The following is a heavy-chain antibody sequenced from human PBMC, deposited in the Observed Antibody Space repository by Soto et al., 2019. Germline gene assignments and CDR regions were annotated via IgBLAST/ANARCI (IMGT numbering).Heavy chain of an antibody. J-gene: IGHJ4*02. CDR1: DDSINSDKYY. CDR2: IYYRGNA. CDR3: ARDIGEYSGSYYYDY. D-gene: IGHD1-26*01. V-gene: IGHV4-39*07. Sequence: PSETLSLTCSVSDDSINSDKYYWGWIRQPPGKGLEWIGSIYYRGNAYHNPSLQSRVTISVDKSKNQFSLKLSSVTAADTAVYYCARDIGEYSGSYYYDYWGQGTLVTVSS.